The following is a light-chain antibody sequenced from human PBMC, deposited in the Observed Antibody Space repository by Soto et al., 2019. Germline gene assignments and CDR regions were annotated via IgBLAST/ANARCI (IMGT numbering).Light chain of an antibody. Sequence: QSALTQPASVSGSPGQSITISCTGASGDVDAAHYVAWYQQHPNKAPKVLIYEGNNRPSGVSDRFSGSKSGNTASLTISGLQAEDEAEYYCSSHTPNITLFGGGTQLTVL. CDR3: SSHTPNITL. J-gene: IGLJ2*01. CDR2: EGN. CDR1: SGDVDAAHY. V-gene: IGLV2-14*03.